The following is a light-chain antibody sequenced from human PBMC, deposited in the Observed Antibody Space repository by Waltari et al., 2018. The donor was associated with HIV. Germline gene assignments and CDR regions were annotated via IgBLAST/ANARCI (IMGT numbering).Light chain of an antibody. CDR1: SSDVGGYNY. CDR2: DVS. V-gene: IGLV2-11*01. CDR3: CSYAGSYTR. J-gene: IGLJ2*01. Sequence: QSALTQSRSVSGSPGQSVTFSCTGTSSDVGGYNYVSWYQQHPGKAPKLMIYDVSKRPSGVPDRFSGSKSGNTASLTISGLQAEDEADYYCCSYAGSYTRFGGGTKLTVL.